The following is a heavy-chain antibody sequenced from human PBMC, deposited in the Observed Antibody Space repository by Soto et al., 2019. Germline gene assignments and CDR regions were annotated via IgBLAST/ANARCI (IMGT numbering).Heavy chain of an antibody. CDR3: ASPQWLVRYFDY. D-gene: IGHD6-19*01. J-gene: IGHJ4*02. Sequence: SGGSLRLSCAASGFTFSSYAMHWVRQAPGKGLEWVAVISYDGSNKYYADSVKGRFTISRDNSKNTLYLQMNSLRAEDTAVYYCASPQWLVRYFDYWGQGTLVTVSS. CDR2: ISYDGSNK. V-gene: IGHV3-30-3*01. CDR1: GFTFSSYA.